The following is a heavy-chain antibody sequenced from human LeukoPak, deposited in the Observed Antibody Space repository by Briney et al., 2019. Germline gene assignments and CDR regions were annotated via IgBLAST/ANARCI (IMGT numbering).Heavy chain of an antibody. CDR2: IYYSEST. D-gene: IGHD5-24*01. J-gene: IGHJ4*02. CDR1: SGSISSGVYY. Sequence: PSETLSLTCPVSSGSISSGVYYWSWIRQHPGKGLEWIGYIYYSESTYYNPSLKSRVTISVDTSKNQFSLKLSSVTAADTAVYHCARGVRWLQLSYFDYWGQGTLVTVPS. V-gene: IGHV4-31*03. CDR3: ARGVRWLQLSYFDY.